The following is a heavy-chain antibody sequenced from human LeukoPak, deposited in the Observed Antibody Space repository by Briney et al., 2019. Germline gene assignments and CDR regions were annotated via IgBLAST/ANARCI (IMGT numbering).Heavy chain of an antibody. Sequence: GGSLRLSCAASGFTFSSYEMNWVRQAPGKGLEWVSYISSSGSTIYYADSVKGRFTISRDNARNSLYLQMNSLRAEDTAVYYCARGVGWFTYYYDSSGYFDYWGQGTLVTVSS. CDR3: ARGVGWFTYYYDSSGYFDY. CDR1: GFTFSSYE. J-gene: IGHJ4*02. V-gene: IGHV3-48*03. CDR2: ISSSGSTI. D-gene: IGHD3-22*01.